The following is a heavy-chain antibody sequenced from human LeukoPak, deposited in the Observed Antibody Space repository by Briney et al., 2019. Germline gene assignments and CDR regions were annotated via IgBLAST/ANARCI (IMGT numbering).Heavy chain of an antibody. J-gene: IGHJ4*02. D-gene: IGHD3-10*01. V-gene: IGHV3-15*01. CDR1: GFTFSNAW. CDR3: ATVRGVLDY. Sequence: GGSLRLSCAVSGFTFSNAWMNWVRQAPGKRLEWVGRIKSKAEGETTDYAAPVKGRFTISRDDSKNTLYLQMNSLKTEDTAVYYCATVRGVLDYWGQGTLVTVSS. CDR2: IKSKAEGETT.